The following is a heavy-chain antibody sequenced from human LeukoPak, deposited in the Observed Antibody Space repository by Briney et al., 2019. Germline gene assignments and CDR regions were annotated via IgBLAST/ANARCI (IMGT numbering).Heavy chain of an antibody. D-gene: IGHD2-15*01. CDR3: AKRGFLNWFDP. CDR1: GFTFSSYG. V-gene: IGHV3-30*18. CDR2: ISYDESNK. J-gene: IGHJ5*02. Sequence: PGRSLRLSCAASGFTFSSYGMHWVRQAPGKGLEWVAVISYDESNKYYADSVKGRFTISRDNSKNTLYLQMNSLRAEDTAVCYCAKRGFLNWFDPWGQGTLVTVSS.